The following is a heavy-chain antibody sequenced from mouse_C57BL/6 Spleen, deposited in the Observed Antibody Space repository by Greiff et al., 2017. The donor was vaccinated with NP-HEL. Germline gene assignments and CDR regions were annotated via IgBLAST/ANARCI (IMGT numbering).Heavy chain of an antibody. CDR2: IDPSDSYT. CDR1: GYTFTSYW. J-gene: IGHJ4*01. CDR3: ARYWDVGAMDY. D-gene: IGHD4-1*01. Sequence: VQLQQPGAELVKPGASVKLSCKASGYTFTSYWMQWVKQRPGQGLEWIGEIDPSDSYTNYNQKFKGKATLTVDTSSSTAYMQLSSLTSEDSAVYYCARYWDVGAMDYWGQGTSVTVSS. V-gene: IGHV1-50*01.